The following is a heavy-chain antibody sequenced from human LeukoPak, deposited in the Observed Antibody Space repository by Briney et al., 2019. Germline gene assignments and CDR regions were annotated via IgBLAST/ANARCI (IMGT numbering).Heavy chain of an antibody. CDR2: IIPIFGTA. Sequence: ASVTVSCKASGGTFSSYAISWVRQAPGQGLEWMGGIIPIFGTANYAQKFQGRVTITADESTSTAYMELSSLRSEDTAVYYCARGPADGYNSFDYWGQGTLVTVSS. V-gene: IGHV1-69*13. D-gene: IGHD5-24*01. CDR1: GGTFSSYA. J-gene: IGHJ4*02. CDR3: ARGPADGYNSFDY.